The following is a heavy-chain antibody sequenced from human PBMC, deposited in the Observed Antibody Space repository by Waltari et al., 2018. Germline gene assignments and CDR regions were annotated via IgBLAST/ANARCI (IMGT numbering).Heavy chain of an antibody. CDR3: ARDQVDYYYMDV. CDR1: GYSISSGYY. J-gene: IGHJ6*03. CDR2: IYHSGST. Sequence: QVQLQESGPGLVKPSETLSLTCAVSGYSISSGYYWGWIRQPPGKGLEWIGSIYHSGSTYYNPSLKSRVTISVDTSKNQFSLKLSSVAAADTAVYYCARDQVDYYYMDVWGKGTTVTVSS. V-gene: IGHV4-38-2*02.